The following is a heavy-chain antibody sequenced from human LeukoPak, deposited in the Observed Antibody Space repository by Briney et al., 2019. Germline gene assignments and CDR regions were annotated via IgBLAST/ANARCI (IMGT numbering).Heavy chain of an antibody. CDR2: ISGSGDGT. CDR3: AKARGSSSSLAYFDY. J-gene: IGHJ4*02. D-gene: IGHD6-6*01. CDR1: VFTLSSYS. V-gene: IGHV3-23*01. Sequence: GGSLRLSCAASVFTLSSYSMRWVRQARRKGLEWVSLISGSGDGTQSADSVTGRFTISRDNSKNTLYLQMDSLRADDTAIYYCAKARGSSSSLAYFDYWGQGTLVTVSS.